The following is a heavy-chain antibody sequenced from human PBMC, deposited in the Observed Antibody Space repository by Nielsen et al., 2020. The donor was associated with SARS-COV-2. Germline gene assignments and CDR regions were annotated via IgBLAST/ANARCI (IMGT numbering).Heavy chain of an antibody. V-gene: IGHV3-23*01. J-gene: IGHJ4*02. D-gene: IGHD2-15*01. CDR2: ISGSGGST. Sequence: WIRQPPGKGLEWVSAISGSGGSTYYADSVKGRFTISRDNSKNTLYLQMNSLRAEDTAVYYCAKDFVGYCSGGSCYSVSMDYWGQGTLVTVSS. CDR3: AKDFVGYCSGGSCYSVSMDY.